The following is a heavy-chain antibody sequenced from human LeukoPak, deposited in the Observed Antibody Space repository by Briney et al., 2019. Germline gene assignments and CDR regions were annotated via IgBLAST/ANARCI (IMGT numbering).Heavy chain of an antibody. V-gene: IGHV3-23*01. D-gene: IGHD2-2*01. CDR1: GFTFSSYA. J-gene: IGHJ4*02. CDR2: ISGSGGST. Sequence: GGSLRLSCAASGFTFSSYAMSWVRQAPGKGLEWVSAISGSGGSTYYADSVKGRFTISRDNSKNTLYLQMNSLRAEDTAVYYCAKGSCSSTSCSYYFDYWGQGTLVTVSS. CDR3: AKGSCSSTSCSYYFDY.